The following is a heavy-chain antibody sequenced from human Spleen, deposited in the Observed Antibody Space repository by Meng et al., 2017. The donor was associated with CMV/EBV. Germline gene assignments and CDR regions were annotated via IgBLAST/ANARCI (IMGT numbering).Heavy chain of an antibody. D-gene: IGHD3-22*01. CDR1: GFTFNNYA. CDR2: ISSSSSYI. J-gene: IGHJ4*02. CDR3: AGGPYYYDSSGYSY. V-gene: IGHV3-21*01. Sequence: GESLKISCAASGFTFNNYAMNWVRQAPGKGLEWVSSISSSSSYIYYADSVKGRFTISRDNAKNSLYLQMNSLRAEDTAVYYCAGGPYYYDSSGYSYWGQGTLVTVSS.